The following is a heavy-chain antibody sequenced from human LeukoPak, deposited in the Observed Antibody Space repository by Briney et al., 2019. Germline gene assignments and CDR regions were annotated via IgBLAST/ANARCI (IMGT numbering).Heavy chain of an antibody. CDR1: GFTVSSKY. Sequence: GGSLRLSCVASGFTVSSKYMSWVRQAPGKGLEWVSVIYSGGSTYYGESVKGRFTISRDNSKNTLYLQMNSLRADDTAVYYCARDRDSSGWYEGFDYWGQGTLVTVSS. CDR2: IYSGGST. CDR3: ARDRDSSGWYEGFDY. D-gene: IGHD6-19*01. V-gene: IGHV3-53*05. J-gene: IGHJ4*02.